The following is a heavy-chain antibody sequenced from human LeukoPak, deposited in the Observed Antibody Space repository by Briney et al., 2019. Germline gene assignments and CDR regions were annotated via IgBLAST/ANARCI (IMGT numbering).Heavy chain of an antibody. CDR3: ARYTAMVRDYFDY. J-gene: IGHJ4*02. V-gene: IGHV4-59*01. CDR2: IYYSGST. D-gene: IGHD5-18*01. Sequence: PSETLSLTCTVSGGSISSYYWSWIRQPPGKGLEWIGYIYYSGSTNYNPSLKSRVTIPVDTSKNQFSLKLSSVTAADTAVYYCARYTAMVRDYFDYWGQGTLVTVSS. CDR1: GGSISSYY.